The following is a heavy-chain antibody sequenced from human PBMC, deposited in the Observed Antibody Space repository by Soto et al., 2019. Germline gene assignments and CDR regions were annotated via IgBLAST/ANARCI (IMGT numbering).Heavy chain of an antibody. V-gene: IGHV4-61*01. CDR1: NGSVSSGTYS. Sequence: SETLSLTCTVSNGSVSSGTYSWSWLRQPPGKGLEWIAYMYYSGNTNYNPSLKSRVTMAVDTSKRQFSLKLRSVTAADTAVYYCATLDTPFAFDVWGQGAMVTVSS. D-gene: IGHD5-18*01. CDR2: MYYSGNT. CDR3: ATLDTPFAFDV. J-gene: IGHJ3*01.